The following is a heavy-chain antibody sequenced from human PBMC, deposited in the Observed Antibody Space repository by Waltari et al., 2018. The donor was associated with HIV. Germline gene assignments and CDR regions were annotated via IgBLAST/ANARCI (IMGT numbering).Heavy chain of an antibody. J-gene: IGHJ4*02. Sequence: EVQLVESGGGLVQPGGSLGLSCAASGFTFSSYSMNWVRQAPGKGLEWLSYITSSGATIYYADSVNGRFTISRDNAKNSLYLQMNSLRHEDTAVYYCARSLLDYWGQGTLVTVSS. CDR1: GFTFSSYS. V-gene: IGHV3-48*02. CDR3: ARSLLDY. CDR2: ITSSGATI.